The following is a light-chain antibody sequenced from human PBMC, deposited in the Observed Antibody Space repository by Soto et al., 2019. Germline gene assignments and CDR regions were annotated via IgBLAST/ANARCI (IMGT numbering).Light chain of an antibody. CDR2: AAS. CDR1: QDISIY. CDR3: QRYNTVPVT. J-gene: IGKJ3*01. Sequence: DIQMTQSPSSLSASVGDRVTITCRATQDISIYLAWYQQKPGKVPKLLIYAASTLQSGVPSRFSGSGSGADFTLTLSSLQPEDVATYYCQRYNTVPVTFGPGTNVDIK. V-gene: IGKV1-27*01.